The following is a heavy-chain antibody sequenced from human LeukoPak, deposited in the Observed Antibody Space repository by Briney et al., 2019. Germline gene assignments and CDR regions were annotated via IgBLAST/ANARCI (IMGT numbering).Heavy chain of an antibody. CDR3: AKGSSSGWPYFFDN. V-gene: IGHV3-33*06. CDR1: GFTFSDYG. CDR2: IWYDGSNK. Sequence: PGRSLRLSCAASGFTFSDYGMQWVRQAPGKGLEWVAVIWYDGSNKYYADSVKGRFTVSRDNSKNTLYLEMNSLRADDTAVYYCAKGSSSGWPYFFDNWGQGTLVTVSS. D-gene: IGHD6-19*01. J-gene: IGHJ4*02.